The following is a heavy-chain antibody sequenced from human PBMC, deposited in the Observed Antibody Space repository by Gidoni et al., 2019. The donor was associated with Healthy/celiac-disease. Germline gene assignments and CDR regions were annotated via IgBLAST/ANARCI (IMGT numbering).Heavy chain of an antibody. CDR3: ARTPYGISPYYYYYMDV. V-gene: IGHV3-30-3*01. D-gene: IGHD4-17*01. CDR2: ISYDGSNK. CDR1: GFNFSSYA. J-gene: IGHJ6*03. Sequence: QVQLVESGGGVVQPGRSLRLSCAASGFNFSSYAMHWVRQAPGKGLEWVAVISYDGSNKYYADSVKGRFTISRDNSKNTLYLQMNSLRAEDTAVYYCARTPYGISPYYYYYMDVWGKGTTVTVSS.